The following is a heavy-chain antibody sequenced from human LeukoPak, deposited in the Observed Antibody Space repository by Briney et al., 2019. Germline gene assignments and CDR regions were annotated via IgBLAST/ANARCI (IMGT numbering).Heavy chain of an antibody. CDR3: AKDVRVGEYYGSGSYFDY. CDR2: ISASGGST. V-gene: IGHV3-23*01. CDR1: GFTFSSYA. D-gene: IGHD3-10*01. J-gene: IGHJ4*02. Sequence: GGSLRLSCAASGFTFSSYATSWVRHPPGKGLEGVSIISASGGSTYYADSVKGRFTISRDKSRNYLQMNSLRGDDTAIYYCAKDVRVGEYYGSGSYFDYWGQGTLVTVSS.